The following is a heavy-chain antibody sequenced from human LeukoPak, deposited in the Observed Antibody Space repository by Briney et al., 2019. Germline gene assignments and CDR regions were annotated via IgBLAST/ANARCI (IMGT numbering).Heavy chain of an antibody. V-gene: IGHV1-46*01. CDR1: GYTFTSYY. CDR2: INPSGGST. J-gene: IGHJ2*01. CDR3: ARGGVCSSTSCSYWYFDL. Sequence: ASVKVSCKASGYTFTSYYMHWVRQAPGQGLEWMGIINPSGGSTNYAQKFQGRVTMTRDMSTSTVYMELSSLRSEDAVVYYCARGGVCSSTSCSYWYFDLWGRGTLVTVSS. D-gene: IGHD2-2*01.